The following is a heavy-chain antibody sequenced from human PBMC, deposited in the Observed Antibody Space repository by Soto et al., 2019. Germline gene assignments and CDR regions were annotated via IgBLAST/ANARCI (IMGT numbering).Heavy chain of an antibody. CDR3: ARGGWTIFGVVTRYGMDV. CDR2: ISSSCSTI. J-gene: IGHJ6*02. V-gene: IGHV3-11*01. Sequence: PGGSLRLSCAASGFTFGDYYMSWIRQAPGKGLEWDSYISSSCSTIYYADSVKGRFTISRDNAKNSLYLQMNSLRAEDTAVYYCARGGWTIFGVVTRYGMDVWGQGTMVTVSS. CDR1: GFTFGDYY. D-gene: IGHD3-3*01.